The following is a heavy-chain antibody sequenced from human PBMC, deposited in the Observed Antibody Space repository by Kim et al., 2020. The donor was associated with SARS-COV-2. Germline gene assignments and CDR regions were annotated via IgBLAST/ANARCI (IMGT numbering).Heavy chain of an antibody. CDR2: INTNTGNL. Sequence: ASVKVSCMASGYTFISYAMNWVRQAPGQGLEWMGWINTNTGNLTYAQGFTGRFVFSLDTSVSTAYLQISSLKAEDTAVYYCARDVSSSWYGEFDYWGQGTLVTVSS. J-gene: IGHJ4*02. CDR3: ARDVSSSWYGEFDY. V-gene: IGHV7-4-1*02. D-gene: IGHD6-13*01. CDR1: GYTFISYA.